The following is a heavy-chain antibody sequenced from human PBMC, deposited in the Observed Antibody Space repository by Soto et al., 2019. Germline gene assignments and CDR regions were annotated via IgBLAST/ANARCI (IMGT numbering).Heavy chain of an antibody. V-gene: IGHV3-33*01. CDR2: IWYDGSNK. Sequence: GGSLRLSCAASGFTFSSYGMHWVRQAPGKGLEWVAVIWYDGSNKYYADSVKGRFTISRDNSKNTLYLQMNSLRAEDTAVYYCARAFDSYGMDVWGQGTTVTVSS. J-gene: IGHJ6*02. D-gene: IGHD3-3*01. CDR1: GFTFSSYG. CDR3: ARAFDSYGMDV.